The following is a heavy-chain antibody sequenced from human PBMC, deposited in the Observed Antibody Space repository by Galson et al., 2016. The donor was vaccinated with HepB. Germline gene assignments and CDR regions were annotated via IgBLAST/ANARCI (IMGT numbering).Heavy chain of an antibody. CDR1: GFTFNDYW. V-gene: IGHV3-74*01. J-gene: IGHJ3*02. CDR2: INNDGSSS. Sequence: SLRLSCAASGFTFNDYWMHWVRQAPGRGLDWVSRINNDGSSSTYADSVKGRFTISRDNAKNTLYLQMNSLRAEDTTVYYCVRDMYGSYFAFDIWGQGTMVTVSP. CDR3: VRDMYGSYFAFDI. D-gene: IGHD1-26*01.